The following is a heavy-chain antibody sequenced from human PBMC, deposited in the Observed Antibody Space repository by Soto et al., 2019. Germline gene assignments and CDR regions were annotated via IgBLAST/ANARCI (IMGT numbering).Heavy chain of an antibody. J-gene: IGHJ4*02. V-gene: IGHV3-23*01. Sequence: PVGSLRLSCVASWFTFSSYAMTWVRQAPGKGLEWVSSVSGNGVRTYYADSVKGRFTISRDNIKNTLHLQVNSLRAEDTATYYCARDLALAGNYWGQGVLVTVS. D-gene: IGHD6-19*01. CDR3: ARDLALAGNY. CDR2: VSGNGVRT. CDR1: WFTFSSYA.